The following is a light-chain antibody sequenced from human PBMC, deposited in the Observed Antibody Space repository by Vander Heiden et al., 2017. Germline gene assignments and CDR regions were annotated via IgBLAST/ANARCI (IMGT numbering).Light chain of an antibody. CDR1: SSDVGSYNL. CDR2: EVS. CDR3: CSYAGSSTVV. J-gene: IGLJ2*01. Sequence: QSALTQPASVSGSPGQSITISCTGTSSDVGSYNLVSWYQQHPGKAPKLMIYEVSKRTAGVANRFSGSKSGNTASLTISGLQDEDEADYYCCSYAGSSTVVFGGGTKLTVL. V-gene: IGLV2-23*02.